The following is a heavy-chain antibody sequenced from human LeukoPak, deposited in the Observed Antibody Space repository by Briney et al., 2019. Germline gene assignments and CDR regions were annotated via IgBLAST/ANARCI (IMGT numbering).Heavy chain of an antibody. CDR2: IYHSGNT. D-gene: IGHD3-22*01. Sequence: SETLSLTCAVSGGSISSGVYSWSWIRQPPGKGLEWIGYIYHSGNTYYNPSLKSRVTISVDRSKNQFSLKLSSMTAADTAVYYCARDSHYYDSSGYYLGGAFDIWGQGTMVTVSS. CDR1: GGSISSGVYS. V-gene: IGHV4-30-2*01. J-gene: IGHJ3*02. CDR3: ARDSHYYDSSGYYLGGAFDI.